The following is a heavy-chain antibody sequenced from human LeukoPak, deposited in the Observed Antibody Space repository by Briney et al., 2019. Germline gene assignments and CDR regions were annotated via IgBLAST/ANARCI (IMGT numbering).Heavy chain of an antibody. Sequence: SETLSLTCTVSGGSISSYYWSWIRQPPGKGLEWIGYFYYSGSTNYNPSLKSRVTISVDTSKNQFSLKLSSVTAADTAVYYCARHHLGAVTATRDDAFDIWGQGTMVTVSS. D-gene: IGHD2-21*02. CDR2: FYYSGST. CDR1: GGSISSYY. V-gene: IGHV4-59*01. J-gene: IGHJ3*02. CDR3: ARHHLGAVTATRDDAFDI.